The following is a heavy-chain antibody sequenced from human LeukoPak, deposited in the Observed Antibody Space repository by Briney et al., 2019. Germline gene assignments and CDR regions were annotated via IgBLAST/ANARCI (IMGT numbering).Heavy chain of an antibody. D-gene: IGHD3-10*01. CDR1: GFTFSSYE. J-gene: IGHJ3*02. Sequence: GGSLRLSCAASGFTFSSYEMNWVRQAPGKGLEWGSYISSSGSTIYYADSVKGRFTISRDNAKNSLYLQMNSLRAEDTAVYYCARDVYGSGRAFDIWGQGTMVTVSS. CDR3: ARDVYGSGRAFDI. CDR2: ISSSGSTI. V-gene: IGHV3-48*03.